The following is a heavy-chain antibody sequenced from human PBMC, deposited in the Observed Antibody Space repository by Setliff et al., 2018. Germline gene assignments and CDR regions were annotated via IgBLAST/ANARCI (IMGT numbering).Heavy chain of an antibody. V-gene: IGHV1-18*01. Sequence: GASVKVSCKASGYTFTSYGFSWVRQAPGQGLEGMGWISVYNGKTKYAQKFQGRVTMTTDTSTSTAYMELRSLRSDDTAVYYCARVTIAVAGYFDFWGQGAMVTVSS. J-gene: IGHJ4*03. CDR3: ARVTIAVAGYFDF. D-gene: IGHD6-19*01. CDR2: ISVYNGKT. CDR1: GYTFTSYG.